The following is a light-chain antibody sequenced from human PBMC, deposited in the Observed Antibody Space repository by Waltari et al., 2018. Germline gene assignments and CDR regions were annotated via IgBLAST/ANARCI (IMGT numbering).Light chain of an antibody. CDR1: QTILYTSNNQNS. J-gene: IGKJ2*01. Sequence: DIVMTQSPDSLAVSLGERATINCQSSQTILYTSNNQNSLAWYQQKPGQPPKLLIYWASTRESGVPDRFSGSGSGTDFTLTISSLQAEDVAVYYCHQYYRTPLTFGQGTKLEIK. V-gene: IGKV4-1*01. CDR2: WAS. CDR3: HQYYRTPLT.